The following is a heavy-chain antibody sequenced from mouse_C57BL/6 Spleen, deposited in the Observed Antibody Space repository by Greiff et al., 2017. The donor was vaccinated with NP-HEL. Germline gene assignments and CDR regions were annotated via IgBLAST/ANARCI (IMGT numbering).Heavy chain of an antibody. V-gene: IGHV1-50*01. CDR2: IDPSDSYT. CDR1: GYTFTSYW. J-gene: IGHJ1*03. Sequence: QVQLQQPGAELVKPGASVKLSCKASGYTFTSYWMQWVKQRPGQGLEWIGEIDPSDSYTNYTQKFKGKATLTVDTSSSTAYMQLSSLTSEDSAVYYCARKGSYYRYCDVWGTGTTVTVSS. CDR3: ARKGSYYRYCDV. D-gene: IGHD1-1*01.